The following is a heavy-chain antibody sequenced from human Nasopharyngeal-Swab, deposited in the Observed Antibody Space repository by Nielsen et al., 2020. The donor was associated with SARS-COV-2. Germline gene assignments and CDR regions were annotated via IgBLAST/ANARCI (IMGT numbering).Heavy chain of an antibody. CDR1: GYTFTSYY. Sequence: ASVKVSCKASGYTFTSYYMHWVRHAPRQGLEWMGIINPSGGSTSYAQKFQGRVTMTRDTSTSTVYMELSSLRSEDTAVYYCARDRGRGVIITNPMYCFDYWGQGTLVTVSS. CDR2: INPSGGST. V-gene: IGHV1-46*01. D-gene: IGHD3-10*01. CDR3: ARDRGRGVIITNPMYCFDY. J-gene: IGHJ4*02.